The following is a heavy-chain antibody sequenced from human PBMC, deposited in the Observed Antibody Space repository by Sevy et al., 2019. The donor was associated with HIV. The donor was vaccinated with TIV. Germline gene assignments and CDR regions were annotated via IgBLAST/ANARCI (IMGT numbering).Heavy chain of an antibody. CDR2: IYYSGST. CDR1: GGSISSSSYY. CDR3: ARHRPRFLYSSSPLDAFDI. J-gene: IGHJ3*02. V-gene: IGHV4-39*01. Sequence: SETLSLTCTVSGGSISSSSYYWGWIRQPPGKGLEWIGSIYYSGSTYYNPSLKSRVTISVDTSKNQFSLKLSSVTAADTAVYYCARHRPRFLYSSSPLDAFDIWGQGTMVTVSS. D-gene: IGHD6-6*01.